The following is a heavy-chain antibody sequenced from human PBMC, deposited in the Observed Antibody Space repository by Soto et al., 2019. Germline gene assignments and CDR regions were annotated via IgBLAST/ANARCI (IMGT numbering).Heavy chain of an antibody. Sequence: GFLRVSGAAAGLRFSSYAMSWVRQAPGKGLEWVSAISGSGGSTYYADSVKGRFTISRDNSKNTLYLKMNSLRAEDTAVYYCAKGPSGDSSDDPWGQGTLVTVSS. D-gene: IGHD3-22*01. CDR3: AKGPSGDSSDDP. CDR2: ISGSGGST. CDR1: GLRFSSYA. V-gene: IGHV3-23*01. J-gene: IGHJ5*02.